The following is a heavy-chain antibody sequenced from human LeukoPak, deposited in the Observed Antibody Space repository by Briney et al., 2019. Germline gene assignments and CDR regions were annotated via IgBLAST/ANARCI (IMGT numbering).Heavy chain of an antibody. CDR1: GYTFTGYY. CDR2: INPNSGGT. Sequence: ASVKVSCKASGYTFTGYYMHWVRQAPGQGLEWMGRINPNSGGTNYAQKFQGRVTMTRDTSTSTVYMELSSLRSEDTAVYYCARDFVVGAPFDYWGQGTLVTVSS. CDR3: ARDFVVGAPFDY. D-gene: IGHD2-15*01. V-gene: IGHV1-2*06. J-gene: IGHJ4*02.